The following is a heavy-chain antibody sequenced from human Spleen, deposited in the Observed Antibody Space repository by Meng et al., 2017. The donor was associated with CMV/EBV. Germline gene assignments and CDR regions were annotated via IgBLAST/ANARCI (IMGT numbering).Heavy chain of an antibody. CDR1: GGYIRSGDYY. CDR2: IYYSGNT. V-gene: IGHV4-30-4*08. Sequence: SLHCTVSGGYIRSGDYYWSWIRQPPGKGLEWIGYIYYSGNTWYNPSLKSRVSISVDTSRNHFSLTLSSVTAADTGVYYCARGSWWFDPWGQGTLVTVSS. CDR3: ARGSWWFDP. J-gene: IGHJ5*02.